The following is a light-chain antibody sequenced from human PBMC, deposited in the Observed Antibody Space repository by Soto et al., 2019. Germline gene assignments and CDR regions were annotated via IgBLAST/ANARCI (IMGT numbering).Light chain of an antibody. CDR1: SSNIGADYD. V-gene: IGLV1-40*01. CDR2: GNT. CDR3: QSYDSSLSVSV. Sequence: QSALTQPPSLSGAPGQRITISCTGSSSNIGADYDVHWYQHLPGTAPKLLMYGNTNRPSGVPDRFSGSKSGASASLAITGLQADDEAEYYCQSYDSSLSVSVFGGGTKLTVL. J-gene: IGLJ3*02.